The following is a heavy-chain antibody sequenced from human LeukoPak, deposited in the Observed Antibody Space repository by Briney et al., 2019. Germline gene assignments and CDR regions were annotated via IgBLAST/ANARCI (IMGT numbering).Heavy chain of an antibody. CDR1: GFTFDDYA. CDR3: AKGGGFGELLSPFDP. Sequence: GGSLRLSCAASGFTFDDYAMHWVRQAPGKGLEWVSGISWNSGSIGYADSVKGRFTISRDNAKNSLYLQMNSLRAEDTALYYCAKGGGFGELLSPFDPWGQGTLVTVSS. V-gene: IGHV3-9*01. J-gene: IGHJ5*02. D-gene: IGHD3-10*01. CDR2: ISWNSGSI.